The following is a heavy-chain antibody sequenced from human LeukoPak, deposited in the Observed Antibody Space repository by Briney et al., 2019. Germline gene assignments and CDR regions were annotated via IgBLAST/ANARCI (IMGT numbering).Heavy chain of an antibody. J-gene: IGHJ4*02. D-gene: IGHD5-12*01. CDR1: GFTVNNNY. CDR2: IYSVGST. Sequence: PGGSLRLSCAASGFTVNNNYMGWVRQAPAKGLEWVSVIYSVGSTYYADSVRGRFTISRDSSKNTLYLQMNSLRVEDTAVYYCTRGYVGIDYWGQGTLVTVSS. V-gene: IGHV3-66*01. CDR3: TRGYVGIDY.